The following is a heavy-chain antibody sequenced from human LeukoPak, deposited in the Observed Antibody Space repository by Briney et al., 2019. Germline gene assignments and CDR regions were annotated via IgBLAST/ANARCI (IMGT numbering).Heavy chain of an antibody. CDR2: INPNSGGT. CDR1: GYTFTGYY. V-gene: IGHV1-2*06. CDR3: ARDPSTVTTGTIYYYYYMDV. Sequence: ASVKVSCKASGYTFTGYYMHWVRQAPGQGLEWMGRINPNSGGTNYAQKFQGRVTMTRDTSISTAYMELSRLRSDDTAVYYCARDPSTVTTGTIYYYYYMDVWGKGTTVIVSS. D-gene: IGHD4-17*01. J-gene: IGHJ6*03.